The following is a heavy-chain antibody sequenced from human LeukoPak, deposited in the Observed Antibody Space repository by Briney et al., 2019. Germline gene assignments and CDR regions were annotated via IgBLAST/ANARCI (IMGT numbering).Heavy chain of an antibody. CDR2: ISSSGSTI. V-gene: IGHV3-11*01. J-gene: IGHJ4*02. CDR3: ARVTDIVVVVAAADY. CDR1: GFTFSDYY. Sequence: GGSLRLSCAASGFTFSDYYMSWIRQAPGKGLEWVSYISSSGSTIYYADSVKGRFTISRDNAKNSLYLQMNSLRAEDTAVYYCARVTDIVVVVAAADYWGQGTLVTVSS. D-gene: IGHD2-15*01.